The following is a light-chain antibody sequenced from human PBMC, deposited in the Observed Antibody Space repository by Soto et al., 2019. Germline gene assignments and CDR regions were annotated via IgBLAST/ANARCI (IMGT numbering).Light chain of an antibody. CDR2: DNN. CDR3: GTWDSSLSAGV. J-gene: IGLJ2*01. V-gene: IGLV1-51*01. Sequence: QSVLTQPPSVSAAPGQKVTISCSGSSSNIGNNYVSWYQQLPGTAPKLLIYDNNKRPSGIPDRFSGSKSGTSATLVITGLQTGDEADYYCGTWDSSLSAGVFGGGTKVTVL. CDR1: SSNIGNNY.